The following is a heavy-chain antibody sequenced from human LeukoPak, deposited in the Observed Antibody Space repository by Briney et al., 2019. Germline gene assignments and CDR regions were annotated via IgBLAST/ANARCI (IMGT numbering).Heavy chain of an antibody. D-gene: IGHD6-13*01. CDR1: GGSISSHY. V-gene: IGHV4-59*11. CDR2: IYDSGST. CDR3: ARAGAGIAAAATGRFDP. J-gene: IGHJ5*02. Sequence: SETLSLTCTVSGGSISSHYWTWIRQPPGKGLEWIGYIYDSGSTNYNPSLKSRVTISVDKSKNQISLKVISVSAADAARYYCARAGAGIAAAATGRFDPWGQGILSPSRQ.